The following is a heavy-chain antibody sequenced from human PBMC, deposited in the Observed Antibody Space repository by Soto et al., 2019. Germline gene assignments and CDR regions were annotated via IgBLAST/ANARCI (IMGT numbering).Heavy chain of an antibody. V-gene: IGHV1-2*02. Sequence: AASVKVSCKASGYTFTGYYMHWVRQAPGQGLEWMGWINPNSGGTNYAQKFQGRVTMTRDTSISTAYMELSRLRSDDTAVYYCARGPYDFWSGSADAFDIWGQGTMVTVSS. J-gene: IGHJ3*02. CDR3: ARGPYDFWSGSADAFDI. CDR1: GYTFTGYY. CDR2: INPNSGGT. D-gene: IGHD3-3*01.